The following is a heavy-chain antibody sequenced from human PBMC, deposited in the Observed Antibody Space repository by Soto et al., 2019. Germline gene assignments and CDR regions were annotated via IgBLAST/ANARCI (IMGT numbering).Heavy chain of an antibody. D-gene: IGHD6-13*01. CDR3: ARESGIAAAGTFGPIDY. CDR1: GFTFSSYS. CDR2: ISSSSSYI. J-gene: IGHJ4*02. Sequence: SGGSLRLSCAASGFTFSSYSMNWVRQAPGKGLEWVSSISSSSSYIYYADSVKGRFTISRDNAKNSLYLQMNSLRAEDTAAYYCARESGIAAAGTFGPIDYWGQGTLVTVSS. V-gene: IGHV3-21*01.